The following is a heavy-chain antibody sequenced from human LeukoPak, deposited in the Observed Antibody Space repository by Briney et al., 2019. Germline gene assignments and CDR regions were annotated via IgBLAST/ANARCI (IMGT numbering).Heavy chain of an antibody. CDR2: ISGSGGST. J-gene: IGHJ4*02. CDR1: GFTFSRYA. V-gene: IGHV3-23*01. Sequence: GGSLRLSCAASGFTFSRYAMSWVRQAPGRGLEWVSAISGSGGSTYYADSVKGRFTISRDNSKNTLYLQMNSLRAEDTAVYYCAKDRSAYYDSSGYSDWGQGTLVTVSS. CDR3: AKDRSAYYDSSGYSD. D-gene: IGHD3-22*01.